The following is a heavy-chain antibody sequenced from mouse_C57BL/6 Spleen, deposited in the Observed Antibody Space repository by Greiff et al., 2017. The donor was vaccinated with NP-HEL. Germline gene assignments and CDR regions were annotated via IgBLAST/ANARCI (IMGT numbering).Heavy chain of an antibody. CDR2: LYPGDGDT. CDR1: GYAFSSYW. V-gene: IGHV1-80*01. J-gene: IGHJ2*01. CDR3: ARSSLYGSCYFDD. Sequence: QVQLPQSGAELVKPGASVQISCKASGYAFSSYWMNWVKQRPGKGLEWIGQLYPGDGDTNYNRKFKGKATLTADKSSSTAYMQLSSLTSEDSAVYFCARSSLYGSCYFDDWGQGTTLTVSS. D-gene: IGHD1-1*02.